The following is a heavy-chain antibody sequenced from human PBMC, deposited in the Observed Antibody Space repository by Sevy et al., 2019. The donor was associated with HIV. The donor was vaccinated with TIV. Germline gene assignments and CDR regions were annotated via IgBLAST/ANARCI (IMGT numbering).Heavy chain of an antibody. Sequence: GGSLRLSCAASGFTFSDHYMEWVRQAPGKGLEWVGRIRNKADSYTTEYAASVKGRFTISRDDSKNSLYLLMNSLKTEDTAVYYCATHAGIAAAGRVFGYWGQGTLVTVSS. CDR1: GFTFSDHY. CDR2: IRNKADSYTT. D-gene: IGHD6-13*01. V-gene: IGHV3-72*01. J-gene: IGHJ4*02. CDR3: ATHAGIAAAGRVFGY.